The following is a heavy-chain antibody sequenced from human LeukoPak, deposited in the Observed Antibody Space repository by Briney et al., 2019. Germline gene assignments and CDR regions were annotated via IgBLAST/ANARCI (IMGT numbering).Heavy chain of an antibody. J-gene: IGHJ4*02. CDR3: ARGFRYSSSWYREYYFDY. D-gene: IGHD6-13*01. V-gene: IGHV4-38-2*01. CDR2: IFHAGNT. CDR1: GYSITSGYY. Sequence: SETLSLTCDVSGYSITSGYYWGWFRQPPGKGLEWIGNIFHAGNTYYNPSLRSRVTISVDTSKNQFSLRLTSVTAADTAVYYCARGFRYSSSWYREYYFDYWGQGTLVTVSS.